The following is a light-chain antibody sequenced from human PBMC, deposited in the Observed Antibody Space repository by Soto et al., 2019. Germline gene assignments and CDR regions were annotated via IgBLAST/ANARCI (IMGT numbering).Light chain of an antibody. CDR1: QSVSSN. V-gene: IGKV3-11*01. CDR3: QQRSDWPWT. CDR2: EAS. J-gene: IGKJ1*01. Sequence: EIVMTQSPATLSVSQGERATLSCRASQSVSSNLAWYQQKPGQAPRLLMYEASTRATGIPARFSGGGSGTDLTLTISSLEPEDFAVYYCQQRSDWPWTFGQGTKVDIK.